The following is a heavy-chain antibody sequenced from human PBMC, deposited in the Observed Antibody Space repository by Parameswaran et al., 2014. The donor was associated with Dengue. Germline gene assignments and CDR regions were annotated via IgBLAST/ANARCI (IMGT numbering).Heavy chain of an antibody. Sequence: WVRQAPGQGLEWMGWINPNSGGTNYAQKFQGWVTMTRDTSISTAYMELSRLRSDDTAVYYCARGAYGDDQYYFDYWGQGTLVTVSS. CDR3: ARGAYGDDQYYFDY. V-gene: IGHV1-2*04. D-gene: IGHD4-17*01. J-gene: IGHJ4*02. CDR2: INPNSGGT.